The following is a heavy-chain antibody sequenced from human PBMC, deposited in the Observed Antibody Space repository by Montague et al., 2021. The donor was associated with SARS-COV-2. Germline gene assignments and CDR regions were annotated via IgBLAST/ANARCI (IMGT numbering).Heavy chain of an antibody. J-gene: IGHJ6*02. V-gene: IGHV4-59*10. CDR2: LYTSGST. CDR1: GGSLSGYY. Sequence: SETLSLTCAVYGGSLSGYYWSWIRQPPGEGLEWIGRLYTSGSTTYNPSLKSRVTMSVDTSKNQFSLNVTSVTAADTAIYYCARESGYSSGWRYYYGMDVWGQGTAVTVS. D-gene: IGHD6-19*01. CDR3: ARESGYSSGWRYYYGMDV.